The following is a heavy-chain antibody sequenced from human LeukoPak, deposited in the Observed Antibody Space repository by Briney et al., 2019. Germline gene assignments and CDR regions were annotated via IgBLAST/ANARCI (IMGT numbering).Heavy chain of an antibody. CDR3: AKGGYFSYDM. CDR2: ISGTHAGRQGTT. CDR1: GFTFSTYD. J-gene: IGHJ3*02. V-gene: IGHV3-23*01. Sequence: GGSLRLSCAASGFTFSTYDMSWVRRTPGKGLEWVSAISGTHAGRQGTTYYADSVKGRFTISRDDSKNTLYLQMHSLRAEDTAIYFCAKGGYFSYDMWGQGTKVTVSP. D-gene: IGHD5-18*01.